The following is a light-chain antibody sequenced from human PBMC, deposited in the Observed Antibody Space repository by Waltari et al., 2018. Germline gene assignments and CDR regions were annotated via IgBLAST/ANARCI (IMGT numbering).Light chain of an antibody. CDR2: EVT. Sequence: QSALTQPASVSGSPGQSITISCTGTSSDVGNYNLVSWYQQHPGRAPKLMISEVTKRPSGVANRCSGSKSGNTASLTISGLQAEDEADYYCCSYAGSRTLVFGGGTKLTVL. CDR3: CSYAGSRTLV. CDR1: SSDVGNYNL. V-gene: IGLV2-23*02. J-gene: IGLJ3*02.